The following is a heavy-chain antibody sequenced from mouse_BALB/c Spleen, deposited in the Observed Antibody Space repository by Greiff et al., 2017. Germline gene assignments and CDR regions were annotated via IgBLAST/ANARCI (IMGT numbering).Heavy chain of an antibody. CDR3: ARGGGLGIDGYYLDY. CDR1: GFTFSDYY. J-gene: IGHJ2*01. D-gene: IGHD2-3*01. V-gene: IGHV5-4*02. CDR2: ISDGGSYT. Sequence: EVKLVESGGGLVKPGGSLKLSCAASGFTFSDYYMYWVRQTPEKRLEWVATISDGGSYTYYPDSVKGRFTISRDNAKNNLYLQMSSLKSEDTAMYYCARGGGLGIDGYYLDYWGQGTTLTVSS.